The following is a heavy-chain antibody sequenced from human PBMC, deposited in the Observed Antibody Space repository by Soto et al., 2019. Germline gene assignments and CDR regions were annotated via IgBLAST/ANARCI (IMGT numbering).Heavy chain of an antibody. CDR3: ARWAATGTGGTAFDP. CDR1: GYSFTSYY. CDR2: INPSDGSA. J-gene: IGHJ5*02. V-gene: IGHV1-46*01. D-gene: IGHD6-13*01. Sequence: EASVKVSCKASGYSFTSYYMHWVRQAPGQGLEWMGIINPSDGSATYAQKFQGRVTMTRDTSTSTVYMELSSLRSEDTAVYYCARWAATGTGGTAFDPWGQGTLVTVSS.